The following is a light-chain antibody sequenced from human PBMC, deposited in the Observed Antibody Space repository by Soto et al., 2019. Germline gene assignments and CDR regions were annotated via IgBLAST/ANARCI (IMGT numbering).Light chain of an antibody. Sequence: EIVMTQSPDTLSVSPGERATLSCRASQSLTSNLAWYQQKPGQTPRLIIYGASTRATGTPPRFSGSGSGTEFTLTNSSLQSEDFALYYCQQYNGWPLTFGGGTKAEIK. CDR3: QQYNGWPLT. J-gene: IGKJ4*01. V-gene: IGKV3-15*01. CDR2: GAS. CDR1: QSLTSN.